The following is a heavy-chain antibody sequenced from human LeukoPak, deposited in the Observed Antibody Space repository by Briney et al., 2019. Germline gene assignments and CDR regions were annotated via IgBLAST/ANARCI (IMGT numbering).Heavy chain of an antibody. D-gene: IGHD1-26*01. CDR2: IYYSGSA. J-gene: IGHJ4*02. Sequence: PSETLSLTCTVSGGSISSAGYYWAWIRQPPGKGLEWIGSIYYSGSAYYNPSLKSRVTMSVDTSKNQFSLKLSSVTAADTAVYYCARHTDVGTYPLEYWGQGTLVTVSS. V-gene: IGHV4-39*01. CDR1: GGSISSAGYY. CDR3: ARHTDVGTYPLEY.